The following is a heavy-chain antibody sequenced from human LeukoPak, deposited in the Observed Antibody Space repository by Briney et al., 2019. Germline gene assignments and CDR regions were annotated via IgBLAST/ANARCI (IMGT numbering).Heavy chain of an antibody. V-gene: IGHV1-18*01. CDR1: GYTFTSYG. Sequence: ASVKVSCKASGYTFTSYGISWVRQAPGQGLEWMGWISAYNGNTNYAQKLQGRVTMTTDTSTSTAYMELRSLRSDDTAVYYCARESVWGSHRYPDYYFDYWGQGTLVTVSS. D-gene: IGHD3-16*02. CDR2: ISAYNGNT. J-gene: IGHJ4*02. CDR3: ARESVWGSHRYPDYYFDY.